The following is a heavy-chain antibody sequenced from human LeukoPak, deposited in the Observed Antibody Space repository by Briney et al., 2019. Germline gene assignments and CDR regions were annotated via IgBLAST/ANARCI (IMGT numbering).Heavy chain of an antibody. Sequence: PGGSLRLSCAASGFTFSSYGMHWVRQAPGKGLEWVAVIWYDGSNKYYADSVKGRFTISRDNSKNTLYLQMNSLRAEDTAVYYCARGVSNCSGGSCYSGYFDYWGQGTLVTVSS. D-gene: IGHD2-15*01. CDR3: ARGVSNCSGGSCYSGYFDY. V-gene: IGHV3-30*19. CDR2: IWYDGSNK. CDR1: GFTFSSYG. J-gene: IGHJ4*02.